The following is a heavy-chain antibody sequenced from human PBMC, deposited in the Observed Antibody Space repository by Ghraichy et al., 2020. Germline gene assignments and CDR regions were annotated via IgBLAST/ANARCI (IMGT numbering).Heavy chain of an antibody. Sequence: ASVKVSRKSSGYNFIIYYIHWVRQAPGQGLEWMGLINPNGGTTIYAPKFQGNVTMTRDTSTSTVYMELSSLRSEDTAVYYCARGDGGSPDYWGQGTLVTVSS. CDR3: ARGDGGSPDY. CDR1: GYNFIIYY. J-gene: IGHJ4*02. D-gene: IGHD1-26*01. V-gene: IGHV1-46*03. CDR2: INPNGGTT.